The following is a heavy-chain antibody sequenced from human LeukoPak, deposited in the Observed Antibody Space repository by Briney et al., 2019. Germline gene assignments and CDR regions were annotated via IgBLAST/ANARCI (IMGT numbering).Heavy chain of an antibody. J-gene: IGHJ4*02. CDR3: AKCLGGGDCYPVD. V-gene: IGHV3-23*01. CDR2: ISGSGGST. Sequence: GGSLRLSCAASGFTFSIFAMSWVRQVPGKGLEWVSAISGSGGSTYYADSVKGQFTISRDNSKNALYLQMNSLRAEDTAVYYCAKCLGGGDCYPVDWGQGTLVTVSS. D-gene: IGHD2-21*02. CDR1: GFTFSIFA.